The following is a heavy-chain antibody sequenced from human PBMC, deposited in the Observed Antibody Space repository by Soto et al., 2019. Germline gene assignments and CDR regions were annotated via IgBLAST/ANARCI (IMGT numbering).Heavy chain of an antibody. J-gene: IGHJ3*02. CDR1: GYTFTSYD. CDR3: ARGSIDSPGLRVIVVVVAATHHDDAFDI. CDR2: MNPNSGNT. V-gene: IGHV1-8*01. Sequence: ASVKVSCKASGYTFTSYDINWVRQATGQGLEWMGWMNPNSGNTGYAQKFQGRVTMTRNTSISTAYMELGSLRSEDTAVYYCARGSIDSPGLRVIVVVVAATHHDDAFDIWGQGTMVTVSS. D-gene: IGHD2-15*01.